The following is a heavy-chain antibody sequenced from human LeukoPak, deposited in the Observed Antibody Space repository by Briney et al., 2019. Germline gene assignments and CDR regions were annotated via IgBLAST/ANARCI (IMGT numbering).Heavy chain of an antibody. V-gene: IGHV4-30-4*01. J-gene: IGHJ3*02. D-gene: IGHD3-22*01. Sequence: PSETLSLTCTVSGGSIRSSYYYWGWIRQPPGKGLEWIGYIYYSGSTYYNPSLKSRITISVDTSKNQFSLKLSSVTAADTAVYYCARTGTRGYYYDSSGYYAFDIWDQGTMVTVSS. CDR2: IYYSGST. CDR3: ARTGTRGYYYDSSGYYAFDI. CDR1: GGSIRSSYYY.